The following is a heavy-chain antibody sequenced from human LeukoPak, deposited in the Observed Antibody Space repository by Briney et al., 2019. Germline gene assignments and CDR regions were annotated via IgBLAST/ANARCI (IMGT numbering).Heavy chain of an antibody. Sequence: SETLSLTCTVSGGSVSSGSYYWSWIRQPPGKELEWIGNIYSSGGTYYNPSLKSRVTISVDTSKNQFSLKVTSVTAADTAVYYCSRRRGGSAWYDFWGQGTLVTVSS. D-gene: IGHD3-10*01. V-gene: IGHV4-39*01. CDR1: GGSVSSGSYY. J-gene: IGHJ5*01. CDR2: IYSSGGT. CDR3: SRRRGGSAWYDF.